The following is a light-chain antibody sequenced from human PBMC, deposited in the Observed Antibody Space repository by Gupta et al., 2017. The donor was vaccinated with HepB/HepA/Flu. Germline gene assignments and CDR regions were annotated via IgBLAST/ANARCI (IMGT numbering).Light chain of an antibody. Sequence: IVLTQSPGTLSLSPGETATLSCRASQSIYNNHLAWYKQKPGQAPTLLVYGASSRAAGIPDRFSGSGSGTYFTLTIGRLEPEDFAVYYWQQYDSSPSTFGLGTRLEIK. V-gene: IGKV3-20*01. CDR3: QQYDSSPST. CDR1: QSIYNNH. J-gene: IGKJ5*01. CDR2: GAS.